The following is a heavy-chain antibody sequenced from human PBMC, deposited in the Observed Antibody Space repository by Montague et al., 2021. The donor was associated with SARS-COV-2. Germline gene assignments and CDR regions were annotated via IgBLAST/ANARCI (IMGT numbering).Heavy chain of an antibody. CDR1: GGSISTYY. Sequence: SETLSLTCTVSGGSISTYYWNWIRQFPGKGLEWIGYIDYSGSTNXNPSLQSRVIISVDRSKIQFSLKLNSATAADTGVYYCARNGGAAVPGLLLGMDIWGQGTTVTVSS. D-gene: IGHD6-19*01. J-gene: IGHJ6*02. V-gene: IGHV4-59*01. CDR3: ARNGGAAVPGLLLGMDI. CDR2: IDYSGST.